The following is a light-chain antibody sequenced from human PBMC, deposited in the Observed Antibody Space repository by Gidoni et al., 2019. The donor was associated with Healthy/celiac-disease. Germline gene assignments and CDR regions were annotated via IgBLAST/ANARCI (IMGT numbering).Light chain of an antibody. J-gene: IGKJ4*01. CDR3: QQRSNWPLT. CDR1: QSISSY. CDR2: DAS. Sequence: VLTPSPATLSSSPGERATLSCRASQSISSYLAWYQQKPGQAPRLLIYDASNRATGIPARFSGSGSGTDFTLTISSLEPEDFAVYYCQQRSNWPLTFGGGTKVEIK. V-gene: IGKV3-11*01.